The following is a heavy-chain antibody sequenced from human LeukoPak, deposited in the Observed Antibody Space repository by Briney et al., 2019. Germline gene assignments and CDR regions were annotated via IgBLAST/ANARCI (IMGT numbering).Heavy chain of an antibody. CDR3: ATDSEGGNSPLDY. Sequence: ASVKVSCKVSGYTLTELSIHWVRQAPGKGLEWMGGFDPEDAETIYAQKFQGRVSMTEDTSTDTAYMEPSSLRSEDTAVYYCATDSEGGNSPLDYWGQGSLVTVSS. V-gene: IGHV1-24*01. D-gene: IGHD4-23*01. CDR2: FDPEDAET. J-gene: IGHJ4*02. CDR1: GYTLTELS.